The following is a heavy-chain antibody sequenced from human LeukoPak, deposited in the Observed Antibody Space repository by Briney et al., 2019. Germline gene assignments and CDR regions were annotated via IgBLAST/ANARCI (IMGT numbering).Heavy chain of an antibody. V-gene: IGHV4-39*01. CDR3: ARQGQTSLPLSYYYGMDV. J-gene: IGHJ6*02. CDR2: IYSSGST. Sequence: SETLSLTCAVSGGSISSSNYYWGWTRQPPGQGLEWVGSIYSSGSTYYNPSLKSRVTISVDTSKNQFSLRLSSVTAADTAVYYCARQGQTSLPLSYYYGMDVWGQGTTVTVSS. D-gene: IGHD3-16*01. CDR1: GGSISSSNYY.